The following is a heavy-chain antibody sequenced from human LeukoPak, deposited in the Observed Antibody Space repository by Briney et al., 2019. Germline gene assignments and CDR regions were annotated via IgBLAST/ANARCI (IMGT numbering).Heavy chain of an antibody. CDR3: ARAGRGILLG. D-gene: IGHD2-15*01. J-gene: IGHJ4*02. CDR2: MNPNSGNT. V-gene: IGHV1-8*02. CDR1: GGTFSSYA. Sequence: ASVKVSCKASGGTFSSYAISWVRQAPGQGLEWMGRMNPNSGNTGYAQKFQGRVTMTRNTSISTAYMELSSLRSEDTAVYYCARAGRGILLGWGQGTLVTVSS.